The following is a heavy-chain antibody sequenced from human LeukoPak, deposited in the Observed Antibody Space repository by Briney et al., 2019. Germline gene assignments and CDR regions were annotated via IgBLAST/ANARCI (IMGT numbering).Heavy chain of an antibody. CDR3: SRGYSGGFDY. Sequence: GGSLRLSCAASGFTFSSYWMHWVRQAPGKGLVWVSGINSDGTSPIYADSVKGRFAISRDNAKKTLYLQMNSLRAEDTAVYYCSRGYSGGFDYWGQGTLVTVSS. CDR2: INSDGTSP. V-gene: IGHV3-74*01. J-gene: IGHJ4*02. CDR1: GFTFSSYW. D-gene: IGHD2-15*01.